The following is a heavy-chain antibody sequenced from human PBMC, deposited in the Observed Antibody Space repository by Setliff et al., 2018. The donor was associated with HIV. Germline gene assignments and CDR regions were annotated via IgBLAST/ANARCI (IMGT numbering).Heavy chain of an antibody. D-gene: IGHD3-22*01. Sequence: SVNVSCKASGGTFIRYAFNWVRQAPGQGLEWMGEIIPIFGIPSYAQRFQDRVTITADESTNTAYMELSSLRSEDTAVYYCAIVTELDYYGGSGPTHLLFDSWGQGTLVTVSS. J-gene: IGHJ4*02. CDR3: AIVTELDYYGGSGPTHLLFDS. CDR2: IIPIFGIP. V-gene: IGHV1-69*13. CDR1: GGTFIRYA.